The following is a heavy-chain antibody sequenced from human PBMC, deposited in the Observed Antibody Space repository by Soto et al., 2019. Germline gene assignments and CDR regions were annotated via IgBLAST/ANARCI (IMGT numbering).Heavy chain of an antibody. CDR2: INPNSGGT. CDR3: ARGHFHVVVNATPGVDY. J-gene: IGHJ4*02. CDR1: GYTFTGYY. Sequence: ASVKVSCKASGYTFTGYYMHWVRQAPGQGLEWMGWINPNSGGTNYAQKFQGRVTMTRDTSISTAYMELSRLRSDDTAVYYCARGHFHVVVNATPGVDYWGQGTLVTVSS. V-gene: IGHV1-2*02. D-gene: IGHD2-21*01.